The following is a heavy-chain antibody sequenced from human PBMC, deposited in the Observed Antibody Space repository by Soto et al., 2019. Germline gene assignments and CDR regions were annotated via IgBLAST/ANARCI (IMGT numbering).Heavy chain of an antibody. CDR2: MNPNSGNT. CDR1: GYTFTSYD. Sequence: ASVKVSCKASGYTFTSYDINWVRQATGQGLEWMGWMNPNSGNTGYAQKFQGRVTMTRNTSISTAYMELSSLRSEDTAVYYCARSPVVVTANWFDPWGQGTLVTVSS. V-gene: IGHV1-8*01. J-gene: IGHJ5*02. D-gene: IGHD2-21*02. CDR3: ARSPVVVTANWFDP.